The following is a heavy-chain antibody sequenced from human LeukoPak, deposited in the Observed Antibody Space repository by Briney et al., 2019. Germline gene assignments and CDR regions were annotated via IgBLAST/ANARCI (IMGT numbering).Heavy chain of an antibody. J-gene: IGHJ4*02. CDR3: ANPRYDSSGYYYVD. V-gene: IGHV1-3*01. CDR2: INGGSGNT. CDR1: GYTFIDYT. Sequence: ASVKVSCKASGYTFIDYTMHWLRQAPGQRLDWMGWINGGSGNTKYSPEFQGRVTITRDTSASTDYMSSLRSEDTAVYYCANPRYDSSGYYYVDWGQGTLVTVSS. D-gene: IGHD3-22*01.